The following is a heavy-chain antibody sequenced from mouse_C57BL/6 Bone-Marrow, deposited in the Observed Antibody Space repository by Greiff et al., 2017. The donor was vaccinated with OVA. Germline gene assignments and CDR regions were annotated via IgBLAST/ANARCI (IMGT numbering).Heavy chain of an antibody. V-gene: IGHV1-82*01. CDR1: GYAFSSSW. Sequence: QVQLQQSGPELVKPGASVKISCKASGYAFSSSWMTWVKQRPGTGLEWIGRIYPGDGDTNYNGKFKGKATLTADKSSSTAYMQLSSLTSEDSAVYFCARGQLYAMDYWGQGTSVTVSS. CDR2: IYPGDGDT. J-gene: IGHJ4*01. CDR3: ARGQLYAMDY. D-gene: IGHD3-1*01.